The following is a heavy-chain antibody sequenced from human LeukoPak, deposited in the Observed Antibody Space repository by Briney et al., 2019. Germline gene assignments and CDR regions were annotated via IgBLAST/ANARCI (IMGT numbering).Heavy chain of an antibody. CDR3: TRAIAAAGLNIDY. J-gene: IGHJ4*02. Sequence: GGSLRLSCTASGFTFGDYAMNWVRQAPGKGLEWVGFIRSKAYGGTTEYAASVKGRFTISRDDSKSIAYLQMNSLKTEDTAVYYCTRAIAAAGLNIDYWGQGTLVTVSS. CDR2: IRSKAYGGTT. D-gene: IGHD6-13*01. CDR1: GFTFGDYA. V-gene: IGHV3-49*04.